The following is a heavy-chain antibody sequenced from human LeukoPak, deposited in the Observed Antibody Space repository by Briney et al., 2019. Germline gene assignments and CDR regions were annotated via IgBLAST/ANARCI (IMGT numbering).Heavy chain of an antibody. CDR1: GFKHDDYW. Sequence: GGSLRLFCAASGFKHDDYWMNWVRHARGKGLEWVANIKEDGSEKYYVDSVKGRFTISRDNARNFLYLQMNSLRAEDTAVYYCARAGTSTRGIKVYWGQGTLVTVSS. V-gene: IGHV3-7*03. J-gene: IGHJ4*02. CDR2: IKEDGSEK. D-gene: IGHD3-10*01. CDR3: ARAGTSTRGIKVY.